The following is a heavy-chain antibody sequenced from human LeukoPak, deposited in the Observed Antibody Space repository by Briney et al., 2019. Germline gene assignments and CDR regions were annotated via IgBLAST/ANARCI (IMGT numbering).Heavy chain of an antibody. Sequence: SETLSLTCAVYGGSFSGYYWSWIRQPPGKGLEWIGEINHSGSTNYNPSLKSRVTISVDTSKNQFSLKLSSVTAADTAVYYCANLPYYYGSGSYQGWGQGTLVTVSS. CDR1: GGSFSGYY. J-gene: IGHJ4*02. CDR3: ANLPYYYGSGSYQG. V-gene: IGHV4-34*01. CDR2: INHSGST. D-gene: IGHD3-10*01.